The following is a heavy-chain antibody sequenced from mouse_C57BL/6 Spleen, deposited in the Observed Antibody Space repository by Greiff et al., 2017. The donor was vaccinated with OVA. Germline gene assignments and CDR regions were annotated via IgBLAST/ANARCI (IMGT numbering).Heavy chain of an antibody. V-gene: IGHV1-81*01. CDR3: ANYYSNFAWFAY. J-gene: IGHJ3*01. Sequence: VQLQQSGAELARPGASVKLSCKASGYTFTSYGISWVKQRTGQGLEWIGEIYPRSGNTYYNEKFKGKATLTADKSSSTAYMELRSLTSEDSAVYFCANYYSNFAWFAYWGQGTLVTVSA. CDR1: GYTFTSYG. CDR2: IYPRSGNT. D-gene: IGHD2-5*01.